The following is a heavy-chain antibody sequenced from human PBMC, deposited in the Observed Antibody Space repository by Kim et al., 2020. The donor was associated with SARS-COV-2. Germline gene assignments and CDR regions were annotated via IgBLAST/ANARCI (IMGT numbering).Heavy chain of an antibody. J-gene: IGHJ1*01. CDR3: AGRSDYLPC. CDR2: GNNQ. V-gene: IGHV3-30*01. D-gene: IGHD3-16*01. Sequence: GNNQYYADSVKGRFTISRDDSKNTVYLQMTSLRPEDTAVYYCAGRSDYLPCWGQGTLVTVSS.